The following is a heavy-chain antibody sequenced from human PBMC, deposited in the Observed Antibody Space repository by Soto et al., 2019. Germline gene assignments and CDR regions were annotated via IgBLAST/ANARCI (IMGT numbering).Heavy chain of an antibody. CDR1: GGTISSYD. D-gene: IGHD4-17*01. V-gene: IGHV4-4*07. CDR3: ARDTNGEVTDY. Sequence: SETLSLTCTVSGGTISSYDWRLIRQPAGKGLECIWRIYTSGSTNYNPSLKSRVTMSVDTTKKQFSMKLSSVTAADTAVYYCARDTNGEVTDYCGQGTLVTVSS. J-gene: IGHJ1*01. CDR2: IYTSGST.